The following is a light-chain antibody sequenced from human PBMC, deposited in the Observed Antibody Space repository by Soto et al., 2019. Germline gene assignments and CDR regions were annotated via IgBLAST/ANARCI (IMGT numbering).Light chain of an antibody. V-gene: IGKV3-20*01. J-gene: IGKJ3*01. CDR1: QSISTSY. CDR2: ATS. CDR3: QQYDTSPFT. Sequence: EIVLTQSPGTLSLSPGERATLSCRASQSISTSYLAWYQHKPGQAPRLLPFATSIRATGISDRISGSGSGTDFTLSISRLEPEDFAVYYCQQYDTSPFTFGPGTKVDIK.